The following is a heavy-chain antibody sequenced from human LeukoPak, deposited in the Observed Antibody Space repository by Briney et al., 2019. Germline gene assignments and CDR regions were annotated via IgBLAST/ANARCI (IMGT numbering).Heavy chain of an antibody. Sequence: ASVKVSCKVSGYSVTELSMRWVRQSPGKGLEWMGGFDPKHGRTVYARDFQGRVTMTEDTSTDTAYMELSRLRSEDTAVYFCATVFQYTSGGDLDHWGQGTLVTVSS. V-gene: IGHV1-24*01. CDR3: ATVFQYTSGGDLDH. J-gene: IGHJ4*02. CDR2: FDPKHGRT. CDR1: GYSVTELS. D-gene: IGHD6-19*01.